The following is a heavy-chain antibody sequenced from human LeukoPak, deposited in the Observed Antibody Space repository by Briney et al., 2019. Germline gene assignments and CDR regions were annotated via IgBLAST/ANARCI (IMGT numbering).Heavy chain of an antibody. J-gene: IGHJ3*02. Sequence: GGSLRLSCAAWGFTFSSYGMLGLRQAPGKGLEGVAVISYDGSNKYYADSVTGRFTISRDNSKNTLYLQMNSLSAEDTAVYYCAKGWVWFGDDPDAFDIWGQGTMVTVSS. D-gene: IGHD3-10*01. CDR3: AKGWVWFGDDPDAFDI. CDR1: GFTFSSYG. CDR2: ISYDGSNK. V-gene: IGHV3-30*18.